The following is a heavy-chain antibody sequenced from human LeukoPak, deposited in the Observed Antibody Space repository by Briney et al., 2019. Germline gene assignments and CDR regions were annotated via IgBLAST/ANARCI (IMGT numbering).Heavy chain of an antibody. D-gene: IGHD2-15*01. CDR3: AKAPVTTCSGTFCYPFDY. V-gene: IGHV3-23*01. J-gene: IGHJ4*02. CDR2: IAVTGGT. Sequence: GGSLRLSCTASGFTLSNYAMSWVRQGPGKGLEGVSAIAVTGGTYHADSVRGRLTISRDSSKNTLYLQMSSLRAEDAGVYYCAKAPVTTCSGTFCYPFDYWGQGTLVTVSS. CDR1: GFTLSNYA.